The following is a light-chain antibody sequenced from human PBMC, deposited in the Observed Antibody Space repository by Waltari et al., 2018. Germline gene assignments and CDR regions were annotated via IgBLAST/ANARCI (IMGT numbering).Light chain of an antibody. V-gene: IGLV1-44*01. Sequence: QSVLTQPLSASGTPGQRVSIPCSGSSSHIGSNTRKWSKQFTGTAPNILIHTNNRRPSGVPDRFSGSESGTSASLAISGLQSEDEADYYCAPWNDRLNDVLFGGGTKLTVL. CDR1: SSHIGSNT. CDR3: APWNDRLNDVL. J-gene: IGLJ2*01. CDR2: TNN.